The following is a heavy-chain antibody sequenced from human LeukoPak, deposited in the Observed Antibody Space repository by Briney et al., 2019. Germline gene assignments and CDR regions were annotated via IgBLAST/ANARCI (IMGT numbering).Heavy chain of an antibody. CDR3: AKDGSGAMPWD. D-gene: IGHD2-2*01. V-gene: IGHV3-23*01. J-gene: IGHJ4*02. CDR1: GFTFSNYA. Sequence: GGALRLSCAASGFTFSNYAMSWVLQAPGKGLEWVSSISGSGGSTYYAHSVKGRFTISRDNSKNTLYLQIDSLRADDTAVYYCAKDGSGAMPWDWGQGTLVTVSS. CDR2: ISGSGGST.